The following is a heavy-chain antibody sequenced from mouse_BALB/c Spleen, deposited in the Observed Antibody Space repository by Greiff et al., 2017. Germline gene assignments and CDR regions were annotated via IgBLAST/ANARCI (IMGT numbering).Heavy chain of an antibody. CDR3: ARGNYYGSSYGEKYYYAMDY. J-gene: IGHJ4*01. Sequence: VQLQESGPGLVKPSQSLSLTCTVTGYSITSDYAWNWIRQFPGNKLEWMGYISYSGSTSYNPSLKSRISITRDTSKNQFFLQLNSVTTEDTATYYCARGNYYGSSYGEKYYYAMDYWGQGTSVTVSS. CDR2: ISYSGST. CDR1: GYSITSDYA. D-gene: IGHD1-1*01. V-gene: IGHV3-2*02.